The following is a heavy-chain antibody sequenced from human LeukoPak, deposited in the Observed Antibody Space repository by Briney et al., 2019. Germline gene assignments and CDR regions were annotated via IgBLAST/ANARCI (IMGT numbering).Heavy chain of an antibody. Sequence: PGGTLRLSCAASGFTFSSYGMSWVRQAPGKGLEWVSAISGSGGSTYYADSVKGRFTISRDNSKNTLYLQMNSLRAEDTAVYYCAKDNSPGGNSGRNYWGQGTLVTASS. CDR3: AKDNSPGGNSGRNY. CDR2: ISGSGGST. J-gene: IGHJ4*02. D-gene: IGHD4-23*01. CDR1: GFTFSSYG. V-gene: IGHV3-23*01.